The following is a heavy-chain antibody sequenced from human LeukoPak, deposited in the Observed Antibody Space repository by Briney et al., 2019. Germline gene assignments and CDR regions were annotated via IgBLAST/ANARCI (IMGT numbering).Heavy chain of an antibody. Sequence: AETLSLTCAVYGGSFSGYYWSWIRQPPGKGLEWIGEINHSGSTNYNPSLKSRVTIPVDTSKNQFSLKLSSVTAADTAVYYCARGPTVTTLDYWGQGTLVTVSS. CDR2: INHSGST. D-gene: IGHD4-17*01. J-gene: IGHJ4*02. CDR3: ARGPTVTTLDY. V-gene: IGHV4-34*01. CDR1: GGSFSGYY.